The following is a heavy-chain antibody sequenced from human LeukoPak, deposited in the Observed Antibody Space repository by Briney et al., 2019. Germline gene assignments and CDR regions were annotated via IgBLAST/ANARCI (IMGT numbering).Heavy chain of an antibody. Sequence: PGGSLRLSCAASAFTFSSYGMHWVRQAPGKGLEWVAVISYDGTNKYYADSVKGRFTISRDNSKNTLYLQMNSLRAEDTAVYYCAKNSGDEGGFDYWGQGTLVTVSS. CDR2: ISYDGTNK. CDR3: AKNSGDEGGFDY. D-gene: IGHD5-12*01. V-gene: IGHV3-30*18. J-gene: IGHJ4*02. CDR1: AFTFSSYG.